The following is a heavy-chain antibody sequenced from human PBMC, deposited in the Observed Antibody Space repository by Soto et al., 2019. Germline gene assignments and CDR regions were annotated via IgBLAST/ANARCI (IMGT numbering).Heavy chain of an antibody. Sequence: PGGSLRLSCAASGFTFSSYGMHWVRQAPGKGLEWVAVISYDGSNKYYADSVKGRFTISRDNSKNTLYLQMNSLRAEDTAVYYCAKDRATEYYYYGMDVWGQGTTVTVSS. J-gene: IGHJ6*02. CDR3: AKDRATEYYYYGMDV. CDR2: ISYDGSNK. V-gene: IGHV3-30*18. CDR1: GFTFSSYG.